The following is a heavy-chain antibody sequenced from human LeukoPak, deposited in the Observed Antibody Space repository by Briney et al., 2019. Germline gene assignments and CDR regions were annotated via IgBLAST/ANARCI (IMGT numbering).Heavy chain of an antibody. CDR3: AKMGIAAAGTADY. CDR1: GFTVSSNY. V-gene: IGHV3-53*01. D-gene: IGHD6-13*01. CDR2: IYSGGST. Sequence: PGGSLRLSCAASGFTVSSNYMSWVRQAPGKGLEWVSVIYSGGSTYYADSVTGRFTISRDNSKNTLYLQMNSLRAEDTAVYYCAKMGIAAAGTADYWGQGTLVTVSS. J-gene: IGHJ4*02.